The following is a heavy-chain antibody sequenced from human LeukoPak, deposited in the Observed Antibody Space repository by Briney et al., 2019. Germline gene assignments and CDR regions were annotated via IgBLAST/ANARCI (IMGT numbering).Heavy chain of an antibody. CDR2: IRSKAYGGTT. CDR1: GFTFGDYA. J-gene: IGHJ4*02. D-gene: IGHD3-3*01. CDR3: TRGDGGYDFWSGSFDY. Sequence: PGRSLRLSCTASGFTFGDYAMSWFCQAPGKGLEWVGFIRSKAYGGTTEYAASVKGRFTISRDDSKSIAYLQMNSLKTEDTAVYYCTRGDGGYDFWSGSFDYWGQGTLVTVSS. V-gene: IGHV3-49*03.